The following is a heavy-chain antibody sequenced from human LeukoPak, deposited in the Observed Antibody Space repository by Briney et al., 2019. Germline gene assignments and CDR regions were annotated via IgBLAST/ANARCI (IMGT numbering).Heavy chain of an antibody. D-gene: IGHD6-13*01. Sequence: GGSLRLSCAVSGFTFSNYGMHWVRQASGKGLEWVAIISYDARNKHHADSVKGRFTISRDNSKNTLYLQMNSLRAEDTAVYYCAKDGSIAAADYYFDYWGQGTLVTVSS. V-gene: IGHV3-30*18. CDR3: AKDGSIAAADYYFDY. CDR1: GFTFSNYG. J-gene: IGHJ4*02. CDR2: ISYDARNK.